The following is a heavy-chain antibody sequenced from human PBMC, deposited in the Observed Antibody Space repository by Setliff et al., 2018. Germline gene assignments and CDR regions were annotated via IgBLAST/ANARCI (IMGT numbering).Heavy chain of an antibody. D-gene: IGHD3-22*01. J-gene: IGHJ4*02. CDR3: ARAPRYFDPTGSYFDF. CDR1: GASVSGNSYY. V-gene: IGHV4-39*07. Sequence: SETLSLTCTVSGASVSGNSYYWGWIRQPPGKGLEWIASTYYSGSTYYNPSLKSRVTISVNTSKNQFSLKLTSVTAADTAVYYCARAPRYFDPTGSYFDFWGQGTLVTVSS. CDR2: TYYSGST.